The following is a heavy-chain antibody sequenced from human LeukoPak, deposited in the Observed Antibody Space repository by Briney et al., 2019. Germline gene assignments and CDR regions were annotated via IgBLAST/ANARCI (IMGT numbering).Heavy chain of an antibody. Sequence: GGSLRLSCAASGFTVSSNEMSWVRQAPGKGLEWVSSISGGSTYYADSRKGRFTISRDNSKNTLYLQMNSLRAEDTAVYYCARDQGRARDFWSPTPDYWGQGTLVTVSS. CDR2: ISGGST. D-gene: IGHD3-3*01. V-gene: IGHV3-38-3*01. CDR1: GFTVSSNE. J-gene: IGHJ4*02. CDR3: ARDQGRARDFWSPTPDY.